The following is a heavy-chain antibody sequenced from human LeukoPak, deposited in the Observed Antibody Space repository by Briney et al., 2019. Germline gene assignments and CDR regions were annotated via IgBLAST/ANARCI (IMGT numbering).Heavy chain of an antibody. CDR3: ATSGYSDSGYFDC. CDR2: IKPNSGDT. Sequence: ASVKVSCKASGGTFSSYAISWVRQAPGQGLEWMGWIKPNSGDTRSAQKFQGRVIMTRDTSTGTAYMELSSLRSDDTAVYYCATSGYSDSGYFDCWGQGTLVTVSS. D-gene: IGHD5-12*01. CDR1: GGTFSSYA. V-gene: IGHV1-2*02. J-gene: IGHJ4*02.